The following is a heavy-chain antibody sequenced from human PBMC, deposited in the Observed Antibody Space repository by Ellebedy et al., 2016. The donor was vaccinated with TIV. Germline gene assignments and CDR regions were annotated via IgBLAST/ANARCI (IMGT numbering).Heavy chain of an antibody. CDR2: INAGNGNT. D-gene: IGHD5-24*01. V-gene: IGHV1-3*01. Sequence: ASVKVSCKGSGYTFTSYAMHWVRQAPGQRLEWMGWINAGNGNTKYSQKFQGRVTITRDTSASTAYMELSSLRSEDTAVYYCARARDGYNSETLGYWGQGTLVTVSS. CDR1: GYTFTSYA. J-gene: IGHJ4*02. CDR3: ARARDGYNSETLGY.